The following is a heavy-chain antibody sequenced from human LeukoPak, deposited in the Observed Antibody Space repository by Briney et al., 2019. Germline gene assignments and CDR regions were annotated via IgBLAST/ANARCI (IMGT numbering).Heavy chain of an antibody. CDR3: ARDFEDIVVVPAALQFDP. D-gene: IGHD2-2*01. Sequence: ASVKVSCKASGYTFTSYYMHWVRQAPGQGLEWMGIINPSGGSTSYAQKFQGRVTMTRDTSISTAYMELSRLRSDDTAVYYCARDFEDIVVVPAALQFDPWGQGTLVTVSA. CDR2: INPSGGST. J-gene: IGHJ5*02. CDR1: GYTFTSYY. V-gene: IGHV1-46*01.